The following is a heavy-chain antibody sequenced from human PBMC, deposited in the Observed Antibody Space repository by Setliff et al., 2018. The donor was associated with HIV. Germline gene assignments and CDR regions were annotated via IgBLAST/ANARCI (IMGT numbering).Heavy chain of an antibody. V-gene: IGHV1-18*01. Sequence: ASVKVSCKASGYTFTSYGINWVRQAPGHGLEWMGWLASYNDDANYAQKFQGRLTMTEDTSTDTAYMELSSLRSEDTAVYYCARAAYGYDSSGYFFDYWGQGTLVTVSS. CDR2: LASYNDDA. CDR1: GYTFTSYG. D-gene: IGHD3-22*01. J-gene: IGHJ4*02. CDR3: ARAAYGYDSSGYFFDY.